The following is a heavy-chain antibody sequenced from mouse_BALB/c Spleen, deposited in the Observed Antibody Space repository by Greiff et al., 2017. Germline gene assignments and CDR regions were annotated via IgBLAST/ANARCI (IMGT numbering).Heavy chain of an antibody. CDR3: ARYPHYGNLAWFAY. J-gene: IGHJ3*01. Sequence: EVKLQESGAELVRPGALVKLSCKASGFNIKDYYMHWVKQRPEQGLEWIGWIDPENGNTIYDPKFQGKASITADTSSNTAYLQLSSLTSEDTAVYYCARYPHYGNLAWFAYWGQGTLVTVSA. CDR2: IDPENGNT. V-gene: IGHV14-1*02. D-gene: IGHD2-1*01. CDR1: GFNIKDYY.